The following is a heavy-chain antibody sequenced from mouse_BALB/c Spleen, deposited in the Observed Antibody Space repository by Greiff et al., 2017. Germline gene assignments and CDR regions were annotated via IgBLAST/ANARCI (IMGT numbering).Heavy chain of an antibody. CDR3: AAYYRYYYAMDY. J-gene: IGHJ4*01. D-gene: IGHD2-14*01. CDR2: ISSGSSTI. CDR1: GFTFSSFG. Sequence: EVQLVESGGGLVQPGGSRKLSCAASGFTFSSFGMHWVRQAPEKGLEWVAYISSGSSTIYYADTVKGRFTISRDNPKNTLFLQMTSLRSEDTAMYYCAAYYRYYYAMDYWGQGTSVTVSS. V-gene: IGHV5-17*02.